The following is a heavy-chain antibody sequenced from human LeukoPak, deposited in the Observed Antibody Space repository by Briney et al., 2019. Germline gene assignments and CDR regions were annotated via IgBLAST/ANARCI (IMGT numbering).Heavy chain of an antibody. CDR2: IYYSGRS. V-gene: IGHV4-39*01. CDR3: AQSLGASTWFGNWFDP. J-gene: IGHJ5*02. D-gene: IGHD3-10*01. Sequence: SETLSLTCVVSGGSISSGAYYWGWIRQPPGKGPEWIGSIYYSGRSYYNPSLKSRVTISVDTPKSQFSLKLSSVTAADTAVYYCAQSLGASTWFGNWFDPWGQGTLVTVSS. CDR1: GGSISSGAYY.